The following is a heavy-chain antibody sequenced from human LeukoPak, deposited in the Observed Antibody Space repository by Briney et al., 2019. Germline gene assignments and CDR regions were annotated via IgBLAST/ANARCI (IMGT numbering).Heavy chain of an antibody. D-gene: IGHD1-26*01. CDR3: ASLLGTYSRNY. J-gene: IGHJ4*02. Sequence: HPGGSLRLSCAASGFTVSSNYMSWVRQAPGKGLEWVSVIYSGGSTYYADSVKGRFTISRDNSKNTLYLQMNSLRAEDTAVYYCASLLGTYSRNYWGQGTLVTVSS. CDR2: IYSGGST. CDR1: GFTVSSNY. V-gene: IGHV3-53*01.